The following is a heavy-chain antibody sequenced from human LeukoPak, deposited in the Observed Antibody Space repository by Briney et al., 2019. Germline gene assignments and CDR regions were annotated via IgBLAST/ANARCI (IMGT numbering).Heavy chain of an antibody. CDR1: GFSFSTYA. CDR3: AKNFAPGNDFYDF. CDR2: IDWTSHYI. Sequence: GGSLRLSCAASGFSFSTYAMTWVRQAPGRGLERVSAIDWTSHYIFYRDSVQGRFTTSRDNSMATLFLQMNSLTAEDSAVYYCAKNFAPGNDFYDFWGQGVLVTVSS. V-gene: IGHV3-23*01. J-gene: IGHJ4*02. D-gene: IGHD1-1*01.